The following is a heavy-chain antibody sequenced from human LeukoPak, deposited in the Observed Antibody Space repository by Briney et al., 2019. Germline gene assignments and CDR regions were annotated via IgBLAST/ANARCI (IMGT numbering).Heavy chain of an antibody. Sequence: SETLSLTCAVYGGSFSDYWYAWIRQSPGKGLEWMGEINHSGTTTYIPSLKSRVSMSVDTSKNQLSLSLRSVTAADAAVYYCARREVRFIAVAALSFDPWGQGTLVTVSS. J-gene: IGHJ5*02. D-gene: IGHD6-19*01. CDR3: ARREVRFIAVAALSFDP. V-gene: IGHV4-34*01. CDR1: GGSFSDYW. CDR2: INHSGTT.